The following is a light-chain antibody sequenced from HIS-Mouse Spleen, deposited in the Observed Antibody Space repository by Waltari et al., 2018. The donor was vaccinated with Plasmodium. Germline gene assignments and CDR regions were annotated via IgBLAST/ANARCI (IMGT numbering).Light chain of an antibody. J-gene: IGLJ3*02. CDR3: YSTDSSGNHRV. Sequence: SYELTQPPSVSVSPGQTARITCSGDALPKKYAYWYQQKSGQAPVRVIYEDSKRPSGIPERVSGASSGTMATLTISGAKVEDEADYYCYSTDSSGNHRVFGGGTKLTVL. CDR1: ALPKKY. CDR2: EDS. V-gene: IGLV3-10*01.